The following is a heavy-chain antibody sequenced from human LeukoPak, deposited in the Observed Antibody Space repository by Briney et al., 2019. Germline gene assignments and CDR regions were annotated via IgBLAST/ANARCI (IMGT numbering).Heavy chain of an antibody. V-gene: IGHV3-21*01. J-gene: IGHJ4*02. CDR3: ASTGRGYYDSIDY. CDR1: GFTFSSYS. Sequence: GGSLRLSCAASGFTFSSYSMNWVRQAPGKGLEWVSSISSSSSYIYYADSVKGRFTISRDNSNNTLYLQMNSLRAEDTALYYCASTGRGYYDSIDYWGQGTLVTVSS. D-gene: IGHD3-22*01. CDR2: ISSSSSYI.